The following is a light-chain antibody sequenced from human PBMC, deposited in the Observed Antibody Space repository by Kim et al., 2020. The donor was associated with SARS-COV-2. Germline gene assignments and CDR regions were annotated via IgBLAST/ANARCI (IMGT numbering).Light chain of an antibody. J-gene: IGKJ5*01. Sequence: EIVLTQSPGTLSLSPGERATLSCRASHSVSGNYLAWYQQKPGQAPRVFIYGVSRRATGIPDRFSGSGSGTEFTLTISRLEPEDFAIYYCQQYARAPDTFGQGTRLEIK. V-gene: IGKV3-20*01. CDR2: GVS. CDR1: HSVSGNY. CDR3: QQYARAPDT.